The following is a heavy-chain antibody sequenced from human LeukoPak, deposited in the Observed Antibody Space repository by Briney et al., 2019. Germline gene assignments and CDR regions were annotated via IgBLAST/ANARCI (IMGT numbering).Heavy chain of an antibody. CDR1: GYDFISYD. V-gene: IGHV1-8*01. D-gene: IGHD3-10*01. CDR3: TSPLRGINTAGY. CDR2: MNPNSGNT. Sequence: ASVKVSCKASGYDFISYDINWCRQASGQGLEWMGWMNPNSGNTGYAQKFQGRVTMTRDTSISTAYMELSGLRSEDAAVYYCTSPLRGINTAGYWGQGTLVTVSS. J-gene: IGHJ4*02.